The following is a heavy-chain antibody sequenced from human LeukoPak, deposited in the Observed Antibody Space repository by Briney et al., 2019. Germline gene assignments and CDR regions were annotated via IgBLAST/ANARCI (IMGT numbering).Heavy chain of an antibody. CDR1: GYSFTGHY. Sequence: ASVKVSCKASGYSFTGHYMHWVRQAPGQGLEWMGWIDPNSGGTNYAQNFRGRVTMTRDTSISTGYMELSRLTSDDSAIYYCTRWRGYSSGWSGPFDDWGQGTLVTVSS. CDR2: IDPNSGGT. J-gene: IGHJ4*02. CDR3: TRWRGYSSGWSGPFDD. D-gene: IGHD6-19*01. V-gene: IGHV1-2*02.